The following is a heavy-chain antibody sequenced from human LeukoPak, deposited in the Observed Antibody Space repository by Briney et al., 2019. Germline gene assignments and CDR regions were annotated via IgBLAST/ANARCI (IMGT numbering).Heavy chain of an antibody. CDR1: GFTFSSYA. J-gene: IGHJ4*02. CDR2: IRFDGSNT. CDR3: AKEGDRYWYFDY. D-gene: IGHD1-26*01. V-gene: IGHV3-30*02. Sequence: PGGSLRLSCAASGFTFSSYAMNWVRQAPGKGLEWVAFIRFDGSNTYYADSVKGRFTFSRDNSKNTLYLQMNSLRAEDTAVYYCAKEGDRYWYFDYWGQGALVTVSS.